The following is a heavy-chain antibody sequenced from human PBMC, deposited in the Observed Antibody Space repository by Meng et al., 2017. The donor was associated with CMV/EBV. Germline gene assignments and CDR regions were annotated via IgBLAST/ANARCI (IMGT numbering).Heavy chain of an antibody. CDR3: AKVVRDIVVVPAAMGMDV. CDR2: IRYDGSNK. CDR1: GFTFSSYG. D-gene: IGHD2-2*01. J-gene: IGHJ6*02. Sequence: GGSLRFSCAASGFTFSSYGMHWVRQAPGKGLEWVAFIRYDGSNKYYADSVKGRFTISRDNSKNTLYLQMNSLRAEDTAVYYCAKVVRDIVVVPAAMGMDVWGQGTTVTVSS. V-gene: IGHV3-30*02.